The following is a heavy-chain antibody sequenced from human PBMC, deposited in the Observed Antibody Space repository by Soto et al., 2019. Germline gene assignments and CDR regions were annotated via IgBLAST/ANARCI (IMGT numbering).Heavy chain of an antibody. CDR2: IYYSGST. CDR3: ARRGYCSSTSCYRGWFDP. Sequence: SETLSLTCTVSGGSISSSSYYWGWIRQPPGKGLEWIGSIYYSGSTYYNPSLKSRVTISVDTSKNQFSLKLSSVTAADTAVYYCARRGYCSSTSCYRGWFDPWRQGTLVTVSS. D-gene: IGHD2-2*02. V-gene: IGHV4-39*01. J-gene: IGHJ5*02. CDR1: GGSISSSSYY.